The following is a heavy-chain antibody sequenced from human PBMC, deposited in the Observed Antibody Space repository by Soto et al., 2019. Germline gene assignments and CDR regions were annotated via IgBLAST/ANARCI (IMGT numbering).Heavy chain of an antibody. CDR3: ATRGYCSGGSCSQVVDY. J-gene: IGHJ4*02. CDR2: IKQDGSEK. CDR1: GFSFSTYW. Sequence: EVQLVESGGGLVQPGGSLRLSCAASGFSFSTYWMSWVRQAPGKGLEWVANIKQDGSEKYYVDSVKGRFTISRDNAKNSVYLQMNRLRGEDTAVYYCATRGYCSGGSCSQVVDYWGQGTLVIVSS. D-gene: IGHD2-15*01. V-gene: IGHV3-7*01.